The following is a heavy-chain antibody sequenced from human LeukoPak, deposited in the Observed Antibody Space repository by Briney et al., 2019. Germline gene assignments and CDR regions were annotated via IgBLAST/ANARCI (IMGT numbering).Heavy chain of an antibody. V-gene: IGHV4-39*01. J-gene: IGHJ4*02. CDR3: ATSTIVLLVYAIFDY. CDR2: IYYSGSP. CDR1: GGSISSSSYY. Sequence: PSETLSLTCTVSGGSISSSSYYWGWIRQPPGKGLEWIGSIYYSGSPYYNPSLKSRVTISVDTSKNQFSLKLSSVTAADTAVYYCATSTIVLLVYAIFDYWGQGTLVTVSS. D-gene: IGHD2-8*01.